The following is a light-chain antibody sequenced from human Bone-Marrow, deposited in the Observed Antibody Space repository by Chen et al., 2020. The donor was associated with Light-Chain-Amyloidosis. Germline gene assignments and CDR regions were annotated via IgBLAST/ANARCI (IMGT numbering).Light chain of an antibody. CDR2: GSS. CDR1: QTISSNY. Sequence: EIVLTQSPGTLSLSPGEGANLSCRASQTISSNYLTWYQQKFGQAPRLLIYGSSSRATGIPARFSGSGSGTDFTLTINSLEPEDFAMYYCQQYGTSPLTFGGGTNV. CDR3: QQYGTSPLT. J-gene: IGKJ4*01. V-gene: IGKV3-20*01.